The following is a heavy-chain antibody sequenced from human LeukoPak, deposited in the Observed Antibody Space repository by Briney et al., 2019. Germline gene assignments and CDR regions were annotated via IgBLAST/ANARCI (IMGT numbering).Heavy chain of an antibody. CDR1: GFTYRDHY. D-gene: IGHD1-1*01. CDR3: VTLIPPTATAIDY. Sequence: GGSLRLSCAASGFTYRDHYMSWIRQAPGKGLEWISYISSSGSTIYYADSVKGRFTVSRDNAKNSLFLQVNSLRAEDTAVYYCVTLIPPTATAIDYWGQGTLVTVSS. J-gene: IGHJ4*02. CDR2: ISSSGSTI. V-gene: IGHV3-11*04.